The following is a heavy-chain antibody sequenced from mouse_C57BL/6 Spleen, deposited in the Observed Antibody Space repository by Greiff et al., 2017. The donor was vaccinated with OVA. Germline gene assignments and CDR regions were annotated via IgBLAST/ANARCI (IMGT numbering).Heavy chain of an antibody. CDR1: GYTFTDYY. Sequence: VQLQQSGPELVKPGASVKISCKASGYTFTDYYMNWVKQSHGKSLEWIGDINPNNGGTSYNQKFKGKATLTVDKSSSTAYMELRSLTSEDSAVYYCARLDDGYYFGYWGQGTTLTVSS. J-gene: IGHJ2*01. V-gene: IGHV1-26*01. CDR2: INPNNGGT. CDR3: ARLDDGYYFGY. D-gene: IGHD2-3*01.